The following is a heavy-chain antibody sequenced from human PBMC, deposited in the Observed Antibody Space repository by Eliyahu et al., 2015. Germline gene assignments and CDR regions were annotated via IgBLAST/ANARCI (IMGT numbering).Heavy chain of an antibody. D-gene: IGHD3-22*01. CDR1: GFSLSASGVG. Sequence: QITLKESGPTLVKPTQTLTXTCTFSGFSLSASGVGVGWIRQPPGKALEWLAFVYWDDDKRYSPSLKNSLTITKDISKNQVLLTMTYMDPVDTATYYCARGSSNGYYRRFYFDYWGQGTLVTVTS. CDR3: ARGSSNGYYRRFYFDY. J-gene: IGHJ4*02. V-gene: IGHV2-5*02. CDR2: VYWDDDK.